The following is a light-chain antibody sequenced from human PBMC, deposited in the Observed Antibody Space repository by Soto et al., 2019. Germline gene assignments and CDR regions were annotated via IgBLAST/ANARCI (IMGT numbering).Light chain of an antibody. CDR1: QSITTF. V-gene: IGKV1-5*01. CDR2: DAP. Sequence: DIQMTQAPSTLSASIGDRVTITCRASQSITTFLAWYQQKPGKAPQILIYDAPKLDPGVPSRHSGGVSGTEFTLPINSLQPDDFAAYLCQQYSTYPLTFGGGTRLEIK. CDR3: QQYSTYPLT. J-gene: IGKJ4*01.